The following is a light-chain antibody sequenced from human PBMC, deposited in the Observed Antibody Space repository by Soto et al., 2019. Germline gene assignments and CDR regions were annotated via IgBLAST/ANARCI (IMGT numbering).Light chain of an antibody. V-gene: IGLV1-51*01. J-gene: IGLJ2*01. CDR1: SANIGNNV. CDR3: GTGDSLQSIVI. CDR2: DNN. Sequence: QSVLTQPPSVSAAPGQKVTIPCSGSSANIGNNVVSWYQQLTGTAPRLLIYDNNNRPTGIPDRFSGSQSGTSATLAITGLQNGDEAEYFYGTGDSLQSIVIFGGGTKLTVL.